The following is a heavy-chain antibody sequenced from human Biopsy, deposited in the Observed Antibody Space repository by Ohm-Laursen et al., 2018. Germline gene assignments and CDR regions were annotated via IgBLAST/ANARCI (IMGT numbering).Heavy chain of an antibody. Sequence: PSQTLSLTCTVSGGSISSGGSYWSWIRQRPGKGLEWIGYIFNSANTYYNPSLKNLITISGDTSKNQFSLKLNSVTAADTAVYYCARGDYFDSNGYFWFDPWGQGTLATVSS. CDR1: GGSISSGGSY. CDR3: ARGDYFDSNGYFWFDP. CDR2: IFNSANT. D-gene: IGHD3-22*01. J-gene: IGHJ5*02. V-gene: IGHV4-31*01.